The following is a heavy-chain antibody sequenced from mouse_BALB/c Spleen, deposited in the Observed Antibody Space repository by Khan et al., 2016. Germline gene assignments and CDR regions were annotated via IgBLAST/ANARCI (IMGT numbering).Heavy chain of an antibody. V-gene: IGHV2-3*01. CDR3: AQDGYGGFAY. D-gene: IGHD2-2*01. Sequence: QVQLKESGPGLVAPSQSLSITCTVSGFSLTSFGVSWVRQPPGKGLEWLGRVWGDGITNYHSALISRLSISKDDSKSQVFLELNSLQTDDTATYYCAQDGYGGFAYWGQGTLVTVSA. CDR1: GFSLTSFG. J-gene: IGHJ3*01. CDR2: VWGDGIT.